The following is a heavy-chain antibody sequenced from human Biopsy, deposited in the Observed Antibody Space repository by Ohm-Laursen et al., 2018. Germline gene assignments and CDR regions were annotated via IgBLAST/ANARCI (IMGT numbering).Heavy chain of an antibody. V-gene: IGHV3-9*01. CDR2: ISWHSGSR. Sequence: SLRLSCTASGFTFDDYAMHWVRQAPGKGLEWVSGISWHSGSRGYADSVKGRFTIPRDNAKKLLYLQMNSLRAEDTALYYCAKDVRVKVQLDGMDVWAKGPRSPSP. J-gene: IGHJ6*02. CDR3: AKDVRVKVQLDGMDV. CDR1: GFTFDDYA. D-gene: IGHD1-1*01.